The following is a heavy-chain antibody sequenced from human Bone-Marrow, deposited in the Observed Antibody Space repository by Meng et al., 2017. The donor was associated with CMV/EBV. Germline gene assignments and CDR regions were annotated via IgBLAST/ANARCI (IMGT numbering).Heavy chain of an antibody. CDR3: AKDRDPIDYYGMDV. CDR1: GFTFSSYG. Sequence: GGSLRLSCAASGFTFSSYGMHWVRQAPGKGLEWVAVIWYDGSNKYYADSVKGRFTISRDNSKNTLYLQMNSLRAEDTAVYYCAKDRDPIDYYGMDVWGQGTTVTASS. V-gene: IGHV3-33*06. CDR2: IWYDGSNK. J-gene: IGHJ6*02. D-gene: IGHD3-16*02.